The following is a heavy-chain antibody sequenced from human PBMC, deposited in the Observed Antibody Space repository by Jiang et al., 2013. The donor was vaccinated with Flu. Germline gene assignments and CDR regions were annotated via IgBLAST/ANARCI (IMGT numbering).Heavy chain of an antibody. V-gene: IGHV1-2*06. CDR3: ARGVSPLNPVMIARDFAFDI. Sequence: GAEVKKPGASLKVSCKTSGYTFTNFYLHWVRQAPGQGLEWMGRINPNSGGTNYAQKFQGRVTMTRDTSITTAYLELSGLTSDDTAVFYCARGVSPLNPVMIARDFAFDIWGQGTLVTVSS. J-gene: IGHJ3*02. D-gene: IGHD2-21*01. CDR2: INPNSGGT. CDR1: GYTFTNFY.